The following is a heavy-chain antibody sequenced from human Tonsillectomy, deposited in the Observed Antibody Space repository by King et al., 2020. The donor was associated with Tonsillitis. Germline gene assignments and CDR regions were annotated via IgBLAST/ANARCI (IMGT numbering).Heavy chain of an antibody. D-gene: IGHD5-24*01. Sequence: VQLQESGPGLVKPSETLSLTCTVSGGSISSYYWSWIRQPPGKGLEWIGYIYYSGSTNYNPSLKSRVTISVDTSKNQFSLKLSSVTAADTAVYYCASTGRDGYNFGPEAEYFQHWGQGTLVTVSS. CDR2: IYYSGST. CDR3: ASTGRDGYNFGPEAEYFQH. J-gene: IGHJ1*01. V-gene: IGHV4-59*01. CDR1: GGSISSYY.